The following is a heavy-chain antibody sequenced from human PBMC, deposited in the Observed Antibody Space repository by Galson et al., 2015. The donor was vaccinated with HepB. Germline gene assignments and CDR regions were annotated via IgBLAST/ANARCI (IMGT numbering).Heavy chain of an antibody. CDR3: ARVGYYASGRLDPDAFDF. Sequence: ETLSLTCTVSGGSISRYYWGWIRQPPGKGLEWIGYIYGSKSINYNPSLRGRVTISVDTSKNLFSLNLSSVTASDTAVYYCARVGYYASGRLDPDAFDFWGQGTLVTVSS. V-gene: IGHV4-59*01. CDR1: GGSISRYY. CDR2: IYGSKSI. D-gene: IGHD3-10*01. J-gene: IGHJ3*01.